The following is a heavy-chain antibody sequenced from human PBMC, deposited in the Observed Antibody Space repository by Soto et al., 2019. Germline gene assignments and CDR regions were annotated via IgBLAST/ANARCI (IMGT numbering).Heavy chain of an antibody. J-gene: IGHJ6*02. CDR2: ISAYNGNT. CDR3: AREPKGYCSSTSCSKPPYYYYGMDV. Sequence: GASVKVSCKASGYTFTSYGISWVRQAPGQGLEWMGWISAYNGNTNYAQKLQGRVTMTTDTSTSTAYMELRSLRSDDTAVYYCAREPKGYCSSTSCSKPPYYYYGMDVWGQGTMVTVSS. CDR1: GYTFTSYG. D-gene: IGHD2-2*01. V-gene: IGHV1-18*04.